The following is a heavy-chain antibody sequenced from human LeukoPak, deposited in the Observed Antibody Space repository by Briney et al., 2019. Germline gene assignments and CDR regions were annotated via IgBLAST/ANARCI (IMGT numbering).Heavy chain of an antibody. CDR2: ISSSGSTI. V-gene: IGHV3-11*04. J-gene: IGHJ4*02. CDR3: ARRTSLAVNFDY. D-gene: IGHD6-19*01. CDR1: GFTFSDYY. Sequence: GGSLRLSCAASGFTFSDYYMSWIRQAPGKGLEWVSYISSSGSTIYYADSVKGRFTISSDNGKNSLYLQMNSLTAEDTAVYYCARRTSLAVNFDYWGQGTLVTVS.